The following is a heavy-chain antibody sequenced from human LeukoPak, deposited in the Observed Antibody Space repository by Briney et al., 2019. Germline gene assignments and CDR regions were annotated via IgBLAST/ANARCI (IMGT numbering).Heavy chain of an antibody. V-gene: IGHV1-2*02. J-gene: IGHJ4*02. Sequence: ASVKVSCKASGYTFTSYDISWVRQAPGQGLEWMGWINPNSGGTNYAQKFQGRVTMTRDTSISTAYMELSRLRSDDTAVYYCARGRAYYDILTGYYTGDYWGQGTLVTVSS. CDR3: ARGRAYYDILTGYYTGDY. CDR2: INPNSGGT. D-gene: IGHD3-9*01. CDR1: GYTFTSYD.